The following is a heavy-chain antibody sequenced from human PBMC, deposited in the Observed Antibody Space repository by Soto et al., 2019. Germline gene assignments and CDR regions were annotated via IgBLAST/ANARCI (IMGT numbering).Heavy chain of an antibody. Sequence: QVQLVQSGAEVKKPGSSVKVSCKASGGTFSSYAISWVRQAPGPGLEWMGGIIPIFGTANYAQKFQGRVTITADESTSTAYMELISLRSEDTAVYYCARNLYDYVWGSYRYGAFDICGQGTMVTVSS. D-gene: IGHD3-16*02. CDR1: GGTFSSYA. CDR3: ARNLYDYVWGSYRYGAFDI. CDR2: IIPIFGTA. V-gene: IGHV1-69*01. J-gene: IGHJ3*02.